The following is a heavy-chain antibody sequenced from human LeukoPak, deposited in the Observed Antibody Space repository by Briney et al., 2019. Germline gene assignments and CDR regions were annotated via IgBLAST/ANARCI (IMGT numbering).Heavy chain of an antibody. CDR2: IYYSGST. CDR3: ARNLGYCSSISCYPWFYP. J-gene: IGHJ5*02. Sequence: PSETLSLTCTVSGGSISSNYWSWIRQPPGKRLEWIGYIYYSGSTNYNPSLKSRVNISVDTSKNQSSLKLSSVTAADTAVYYCARNLGYCSSISCYPWFYPWGQGTLVTASS. CDR1: GGSISSNY. D-gene: IGHD2-2*01. V-gene: IGHV4-59*01.